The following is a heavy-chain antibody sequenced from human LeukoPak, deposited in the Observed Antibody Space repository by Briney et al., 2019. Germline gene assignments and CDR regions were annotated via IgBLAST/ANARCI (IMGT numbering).Heavy chain of an antibody. CDR2: ITNSGGGT. J-gene: IGHJ4*02. Sequence: GGSLRLSCEASGFTFSSYAMTWVRQAPGKGLEWVSAITNSGGGTYYADSVKGRFTISRDNSKNTLYLQMNSLKAEDTAVYYCVKFVGAKGYWGQGILVTVSS. CDR3: VKFVGAKGY. D-gene: IGHD1-26*01. V-gene: IGHV3-23*01. CDR1: GFTFSSYA.